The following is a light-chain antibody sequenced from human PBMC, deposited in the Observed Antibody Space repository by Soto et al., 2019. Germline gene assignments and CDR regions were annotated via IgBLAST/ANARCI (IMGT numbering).Light chain of an antibody. Sequence: QYALTQPASVSGSPGQSIAISCTGTSSDVGVYNHVSWYQQHPGKAPKLMIYDINNRPSGVSDRFSGSKSGNTASLTISGLQAEDEADYYCSSYTSSYTYVFGTGTKLTVL. CDR1: SSDVGVYNH. CDR2: DIN. V-gene: IGLV2-14*03. CDR3: SSYTSSYTYV. J-gene: IGLJ1*01.